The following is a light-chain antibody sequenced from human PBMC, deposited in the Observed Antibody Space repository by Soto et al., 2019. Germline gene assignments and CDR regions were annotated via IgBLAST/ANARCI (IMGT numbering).Light chain of an antibody. CDR3: QQYKSWPPIT. J-gene: IGKJ5*01. V-gene: IGKV3-15*01. CDR1: QSLNTD. CDR2: GAS. Sequence: EILMTQSPDSLSVSPVDTATLSGRASQSLNTDLAWYQQKPGQAPRLLLYGASTRATGISTRFSGGGSGTEFTLPISGLKSEDSAVYYCQQYKSWPPITFGQGTRLEIK.